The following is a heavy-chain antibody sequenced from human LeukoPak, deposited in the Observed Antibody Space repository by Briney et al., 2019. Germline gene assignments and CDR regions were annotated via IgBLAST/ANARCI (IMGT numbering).Heavy chain of an antibody. Sequence: SETLSLTCTVSGGSISSFYWSWIRQPPGKGLEWIGYISYFGSTNYNPSLESRVTMSVDTSKNQFSLKLSSMTAADTAVYYCARDGDTAMILFAFDIWGRGTMVTVSS. J-gene: IGHJ3*02. CDR1: GGSISSFY. CDR2: ISYFGST. D-gene: IGHD5-18*01. CDR3: ARDGDTAMILFAFDI. V-gene: IGHV4-59*01.